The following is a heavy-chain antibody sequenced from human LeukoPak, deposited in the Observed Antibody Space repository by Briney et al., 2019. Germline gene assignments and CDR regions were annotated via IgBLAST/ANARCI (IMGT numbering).Heavy chain of an antibody. Sequence: GGSLRLSCAASGFTFSNYAMSWVRQAPGKGLEWVSTISGSGGSTYYADSVKGRFTISRDDSRNTLYLQLNSLRAEDTAVYYCAKSTSPLYYYYGMDVWGQGTTVTVSS. CDR2: ISGSGGST. CDR1: GFTFSNYA. D-gene: IGHD2-2*01. J-gene: IGHJ6*02. CDR3: AKSTSPLYYYYGMDV. V-gene: IGHV3-23*01.